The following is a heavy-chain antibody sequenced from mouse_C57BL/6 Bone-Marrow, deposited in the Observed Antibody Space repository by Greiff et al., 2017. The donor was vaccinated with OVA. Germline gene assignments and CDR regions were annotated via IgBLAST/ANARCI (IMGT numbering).Heavy chain of an antibody. CDR2: IYPGDGDT. CDR3: ARWGVVAGGWYYFDY. Sequence: QVQLQQSGPELVKPGASVKISCKASGYAFSSSWMNWVKQRPGKGLEWIGRIYPGDGDTNYNGKFKGKATLTADKSSSTAYMQLSSLTSEDSAVYFCARWGVVAGGWYYFDYWGQGTTLTVSS. D-gene: IGHD1-1*01. CDR1: GYAFSSSW. J-gene: IGHJ2*01. V-gene: IGHV1-82*01.